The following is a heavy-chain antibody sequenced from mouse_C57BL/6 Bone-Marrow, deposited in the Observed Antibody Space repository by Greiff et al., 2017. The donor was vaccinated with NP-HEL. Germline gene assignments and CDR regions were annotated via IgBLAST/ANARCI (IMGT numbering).Heavy chain of an antibody. V-gene: IGHV3-6*01. J-gene: IGHJ3*01. D-gene: IGHD2-5*01. CDR1: GYSITSGYY. CDR2: ISYDGSN. Sequence: EVQLVESGPGLVKPSQSLSLTCSVTGYSITSGYYWNWIRQFPGNKLEWMGYISYDGSNNYNPSLKNRISITRDTSKNQFFLKLNSVTTEDTATYYCAAYYSNWCAYWGQGTLVTVSA. CDR3: AAYYSNWCAY.